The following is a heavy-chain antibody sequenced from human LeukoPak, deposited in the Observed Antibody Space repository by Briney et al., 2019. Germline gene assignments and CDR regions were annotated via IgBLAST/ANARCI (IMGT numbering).Heavy chain of an antibody. Sequence: SVKVSCKASGGTLSSYAISWVRQAPGQGLEWMGGIIPIFGTANYAQKFQGRVTITADKSTSTAYMELSSLRSEDTAVYYCAREPYYYGSGRSYWYFDLWGRGTLVTVSS. CDR3: AREPYYYGSGRSYWYFDL. CDR1: GGTLSSYA. V-gene: IGHV1-69*06. D-gene: IGHD3-10*01. J-gene: IGHJ2*01. CDR2: IIPIFGTA.